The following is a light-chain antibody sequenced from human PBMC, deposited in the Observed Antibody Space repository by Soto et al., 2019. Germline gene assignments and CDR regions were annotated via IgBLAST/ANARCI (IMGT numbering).Light chain of an antibody. CDR3: GTWDNNLSDVV. CDR2: ETN. J-gene: IGLJ3*02. CDR1: GSNVGHNF. V-gene: IGLV1-51*02. Sequence: QSVLTQPPSLSAAPGQKATISCSGSGSNVGHNFVSWYQQLPGTAPRLLIYETNKRPSGIPDRFSGSKSGTSATLDIAGLQPGDEADYYCGTWDNNLSDVVFGGGTKLTV.